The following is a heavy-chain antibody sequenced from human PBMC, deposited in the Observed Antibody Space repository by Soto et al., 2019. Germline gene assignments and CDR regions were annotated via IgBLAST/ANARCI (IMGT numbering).Heavy chain of an antibody. V-gene: IGHV4-30-4*01. J-gene: IGHJ4*02. Sequence: PSETLSLTCTVSGGSISSGDYYWSWIRQPPGKGLEWIGYIYCSGSTYYNPSLESRVTISVDTSKNQFSLKLSSVTAADTAVYYCARGPSRVLIGGIDYWGQGTLVTVSS. CDR1: GGSISSGDYY. CDR3: ARGPSRVLIGGIDY. CDR2: IYCSGST. D-gene: IGHD3-10*01.